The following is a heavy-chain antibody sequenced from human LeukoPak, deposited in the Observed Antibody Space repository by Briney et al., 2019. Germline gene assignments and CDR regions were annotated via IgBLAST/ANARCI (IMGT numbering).Heavy chain of an antibody. CDR3: AGNYYGSGSYYSEDRY. D-gene: IGHD3-10*01. CDR2: IYTSGST. Sequence: SETLSLTCIVSGGSISSGSYYWSWIRQPAGKGLEWIGRIYTSGSTNYNPSLKSRVTISVDTSKNQFSLKLSSVTAADTAVYYCAGNYYGSGSYYSEDRYWGQGTLVTVSS. J-gene: IGHJ4*02. V-gene: IGHV4-61*02. CDR1: GGSISSGSYY.